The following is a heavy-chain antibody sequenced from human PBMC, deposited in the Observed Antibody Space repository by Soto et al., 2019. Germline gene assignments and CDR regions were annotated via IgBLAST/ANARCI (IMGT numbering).Heavy chain of an antibody. CDR1: GFTFSSYG. J-gene: IGHJ4*02. CDR2: ISYDGSNK. V-gene: IGHV3-30*18. CDR3: AKSDCSGGSCYSHYFDY. Sequence: QVQLVESGGGVVQPGRSLRLSYAASGFTFSSYGMHWVRQAPGKGLEWVAVISYDGSNKYYADSVKGRFTISRDNSKNTLYLQMNSLRAEDTAVYYCAKSDCSGGSCYSHYFDYWGQGTLVTVSS. D-gene: IGHD2-15*01.